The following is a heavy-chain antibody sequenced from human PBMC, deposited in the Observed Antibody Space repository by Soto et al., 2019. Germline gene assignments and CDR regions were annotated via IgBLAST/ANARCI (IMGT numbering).Heavy chain of an antibody. CDR1: AFTFTNYA. D-gene: IGHD6-13*01. V-gene: IGHV3-23*01. CDR2: ISGSGAST. J-gene: IGHJ4*02. CDR3: ASHLTAGQLGALYY. Sequence: EVQLLESGGGLVQPGGSLRLSCEASAFTFTNYAMSWVRQAPGKGLEWVSAISGSGASTYYADFVKGRFTISRDNSKNTLYLQMNSLRAEDTAVYYCASHLTAGQLGALYYWGQGTLVTVSS.